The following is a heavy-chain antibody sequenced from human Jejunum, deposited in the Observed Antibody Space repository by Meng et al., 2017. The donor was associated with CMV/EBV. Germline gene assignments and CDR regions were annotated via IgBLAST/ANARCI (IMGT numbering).Heavy chain of an antibody. CDR3: TRDQPPLTGTYRWFDP. V-gene: IGHV6-1*01. J-gene: IGHJ5*02. CDR2: TYYKSKWYS. D-gene: IGHD3-16*02. CDR1: GDSISTNSAC. Sequence: GPVLVKPPQTLSRTCAISGDSISTNSACWNWIRQSPSRGLEWLGRTYYKSKWYSDYAESVKSRIIISPDTSRNQFSLQLSSVIPEDTAVYYCTRDQPPLTGTYRWFDPWGQGILVTVSS.